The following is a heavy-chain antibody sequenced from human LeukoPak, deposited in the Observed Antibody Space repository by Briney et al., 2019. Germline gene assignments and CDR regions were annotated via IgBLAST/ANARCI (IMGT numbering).Heavy chain of an antibody. CDR1: GYTFTSYG. CDR3: ARDTHYGGNSGNWYYYYYMDV. V-gene: IGHV1-18*01. CDR2: ISAYNGNT. Sequence: GASVKVSCKASGYTFTSYGISWVRQAPGQGLEWMGWISAYNGNTNYAQKLQGRVTMTTDTSTSTAYMELRSLRSDDTAVYYCARDTHYGGNSGNWYYYYYMDVWGKGTTVTISS. J-gene: IGHJ6*03. D-gene: IGHD4-23*01.